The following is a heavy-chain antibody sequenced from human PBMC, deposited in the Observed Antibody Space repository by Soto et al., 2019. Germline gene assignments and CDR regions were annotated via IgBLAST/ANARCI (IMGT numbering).Heavy chain of an antibody. CDR1: GGSISSSNYH. D-gene: IGHD1-26*01. J-gene: IGHJ4*02. Sequence: QLQLQESGPGLVKPSETLSLTCTVSGGSISSSNYHWGWIRQPPGKGLEWIGSMYYSGSAYYNPSLTSRVPISVDTSKNQFSLTLTSVTAAYTAVYHCARHVGTSPPGSWGQGTLVTVSS. CDR3: ARHVGTSPPGS. CDR2: MYYSGSA. V-gene: IGHV4-39*01.